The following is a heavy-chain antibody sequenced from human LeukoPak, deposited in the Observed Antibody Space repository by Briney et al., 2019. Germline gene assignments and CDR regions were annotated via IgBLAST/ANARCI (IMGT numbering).Heavy chain of an antibody. CDR1: GGSFSGYY. J-gene: IGHJ4*02. Sequence: KPSETLSLTCAVYGGSFSGYYWSWIRQPPGKGLEWIGEINHSGSTNYNPSLKSRVTISLDTSKNQFSLKLSSVTAADTAVYYCARRSGDFWSNYYHFDYWGQGILVTVSS. CDR2: INHSGST. V-gene: IGHV4-34*01. D-gene: IGHD3-3*01. CDR3: ARRSGDFWSNYYHFDY.